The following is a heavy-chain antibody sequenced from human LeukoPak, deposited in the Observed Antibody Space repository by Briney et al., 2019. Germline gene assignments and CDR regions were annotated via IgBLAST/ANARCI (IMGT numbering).Heavy chain of an antibody. CDR1: GFTFSTSA. Sequence: PGGSLRLSCAASGFTFSTSAMGWVRQAPGKGLEWVAHINDGGSTTYYADSVGGRFTISRDNSKDTLYVQMDSLRVEDTAVYYCARDWGIQNMYYFDFWGLGTQVTVSS. D-gene: IGHD6-13*01. CDR3: ARDWGIQNMYYFDF. V-gene: IGHV3-23*01. CDR2: INDGGSTT. J-gene: IGHJ4*02.